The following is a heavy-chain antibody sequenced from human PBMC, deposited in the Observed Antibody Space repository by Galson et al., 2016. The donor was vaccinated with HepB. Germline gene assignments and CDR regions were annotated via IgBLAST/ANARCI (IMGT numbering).Heavy chain of an antibody. J-gene: IGHJ3*02. CDR1: GGSISSSTNA. V-gene: IGHV4-39*01. Sequence: ETLSLTCGVSGGSISSSTNAWAWIRQPPGKGLEWIATIYDIGSPYYNPSLKSRVTISVDTSKRQCSLKLTSVIATDTAMYFCARSNGRKFNRRAFDIWGQGTMVTVSS. CDR2: IYDIGSP. CDR3: ARSNGRKFNRRAFDI. D-gene: IGHD2-8*01.